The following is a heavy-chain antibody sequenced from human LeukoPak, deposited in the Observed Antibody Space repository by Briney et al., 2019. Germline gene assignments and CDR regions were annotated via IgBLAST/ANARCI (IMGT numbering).Heavy chain of an antibody. V-gene: IGHV3-74*01. J-gene: IGHJ4*02. D-gene: IGHD5-12*01. CDR1: GFTFSTYW. Sequence: GGSLRLSCAASGFTFSTYWMHWVRQAPGKGLVWVSHIKSDGSRTTYADSVKGRFTISRDNAKNTLYLQMNSLRAEDTAVYYCARDRGYTQDYWGQGTLVSVPS. CDR2: IKSDGSRT. CDR3: ARDRGYTQDY.